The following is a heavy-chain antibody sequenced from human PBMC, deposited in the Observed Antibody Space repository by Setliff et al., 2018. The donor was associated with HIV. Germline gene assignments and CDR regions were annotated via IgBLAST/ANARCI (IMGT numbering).Heavy chain of an antibody. D-gene: IGHD3-10*01. CDR3: TTYYFGSGTYGPTN. CDR2: LKSTTEGGTA. V-gene: IGHV3-15*01. CDR1: GSTFSNAW. Sequence: GGSLRLSCAASGSTFSNAWMSWVRQAPGKGLEWVGRLKSTTEGGTADYAAPVKGRFTISRDDSKNTLYLQMNSLITEDTAVYYCTTYYFGSGTYGPTNWGQGTLVTVSS. J-gene: IGHJ4*02.